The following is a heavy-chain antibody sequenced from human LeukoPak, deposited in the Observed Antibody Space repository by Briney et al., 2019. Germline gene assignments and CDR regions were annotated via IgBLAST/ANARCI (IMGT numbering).Heavy chain of an antibody. D-gene: IGHD3-16*02. CDR2: IYYSGST. V-gene: IGHV4-59*01. J-gene: IGHJ6*03. CDR3: ARGRLPPRYTYYYYMDV. CDR1: GGSISRYY. Sequence: SETLSLTCTVSGGSISRYYWSWIRQPPGKGLEWIGYIYYSGSTTYNPSLKSRVTISVDTSKNQFSLKLSSVTAADTAVYYCARGRLPPRYTYYYYMDVWGKGTTVTVSS.